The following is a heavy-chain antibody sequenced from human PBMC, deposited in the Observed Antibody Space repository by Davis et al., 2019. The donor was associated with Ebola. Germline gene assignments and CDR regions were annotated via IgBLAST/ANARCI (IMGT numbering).Heavy chain of an antibody. CDR3: ARGGTVTRFDP. CDR1: GGSVSSGSYY. V-gene: IGHV4-30-2*03. CDR2: IYYSGST. J-gene: IGHJ5*02. D-gene: IGHD4-17*01. Sequence: LRLSCTVSGGSVSSGSYYWSWIRQPPGKGLEWIGSIYYSGSTYYNPSLKSRVTISVDTSKNQFSLKLSSVTAADTAVYYCARGGTVTRFDPWGQGTLVTVSS.